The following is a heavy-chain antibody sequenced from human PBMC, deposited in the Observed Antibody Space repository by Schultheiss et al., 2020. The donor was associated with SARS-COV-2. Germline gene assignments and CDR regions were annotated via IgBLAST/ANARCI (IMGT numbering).Heavy chain of an antibody. V-gene: IGHV3-30-3*01. D-gene: IGHD2-2*01. J-gene: IGHJ6*02. CDR1: GFTFSSYA. Sequence: GGSLRLSCAASGFTFSSYAMHWVRQAPGKGLEWVAVIWYDGSNKYYADSVKGRFTISRDNSKNTLYLQMNSLRAEDTAVYYCAKDRMDVSTSCLTYGPCNYYYGMDVWGQGTTVTVSS. CDR2: IWYDGSNK. CDR3: AKDRMDVSTSCLTYGPCNYYYGMDV.